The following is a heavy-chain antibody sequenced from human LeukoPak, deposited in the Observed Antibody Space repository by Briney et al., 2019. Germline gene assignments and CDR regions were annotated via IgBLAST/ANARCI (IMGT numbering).Heavy chain of an antibody. CDR3: ARVRKSSSHKEFRYYYMDV. D-gene: IGHD6-6*01. J-gene: IGHJ6*03. CDR2: INHSGST. Sequence: SETLSLTCAVYGRSFSGYYWSWIRQPPGKGLEWIGEINHSGSTNYNPSLKSRVTISVDTSNNQFSLKLSSVTAADTAVYYCARVRKSSSHKEFRYYYMDVWGKGTTVTVSS. CDR1: GRSFSGYY. V-gene: IGHV4-34*01.